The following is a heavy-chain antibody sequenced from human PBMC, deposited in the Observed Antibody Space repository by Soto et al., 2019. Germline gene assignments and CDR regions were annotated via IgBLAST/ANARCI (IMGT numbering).Heavy chain of an antibody. CDR1: GFTFSSYA. V-gene: IGHV3-23*01. J-gene: IGHJ4*02. D-gene: IGHD2-15*01. CDR3: AKGQGWSYYYDS. CDR2: IGGSGGT. Sequence: VQLLESGGGLVQPGGSLRLSCAASGFTFSSYAMSWVRLAPGKGLEWFSSIGGSGGTYYADSVKGRFTISRDNSKNMLYLHLNSLRAEDTAMYYCAKGQGWSYYYDSWGQGTLVTVSS.